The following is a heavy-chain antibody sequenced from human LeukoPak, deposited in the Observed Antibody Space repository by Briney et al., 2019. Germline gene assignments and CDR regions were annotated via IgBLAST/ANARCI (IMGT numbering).Heavy chain of an antibody. Sequence: PGGSLRLSCAASGFTFSSYEMNWVRQAPGKGLEWVSYISSSGSTIYYADSVKGRFTISRDNAKNSLYLQMNSLRAEDTAVYYCARDTTGGYNSYYYYMDVWGKGTTVTVSS. J-gene: IGHJ6*03. CDR3: ARDTTGGYNSYYYYMDV. V-gene: IGHV3-48*03. CDR1: GFTFSSYE. D-gene: IGHD7-27*01. CDR2: ISSSGSTI.